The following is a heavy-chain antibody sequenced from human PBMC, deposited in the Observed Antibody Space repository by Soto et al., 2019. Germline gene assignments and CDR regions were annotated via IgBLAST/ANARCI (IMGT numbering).Heavy chain of an antibody. Sequence: QVQLQESGPGLVKPSQTLSLTCTVSGGSISSGGYYWSWIRQHPGKGLEWIGYIYYSGSTYYNPSLKSRVTISVDTSKNQFSLKLSSVTAADTAVYYCASSGSFWSGYYTGYYYYYGMDVWGQGTTVTVSS. V-gene: IGHV4-31*03. CDR3: ASSGSFWSGYYTGYYYYYGMDV. CDR2: IYYSGST. D-gene: IGHD3-3*01. J-gene: IGHJ6*02. CDR1: GGSISSGGYY.